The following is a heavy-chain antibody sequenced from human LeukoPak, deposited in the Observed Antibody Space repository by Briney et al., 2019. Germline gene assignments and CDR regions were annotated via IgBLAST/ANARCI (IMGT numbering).Heavy chain of an antibody. V-gene: IGHV4-34*01. D-gene: IGHD6-6*01. CDR2: INHSGST. Sequence: KSSETLSLTCAVYGGSFSGYYWSWIRQPPGKGLEWIGEINHSGSTNYNPSLKSRVTISVDTSKNQFSLKLSSVTAADTAVYYCARGHSSSGTAGSGWFDPWGQGTLVTVSS. J-gene: IGHJ5*02. CDR3: ARGHSSSGTAGSGWFDP. CDR1: GGSFSGYY.